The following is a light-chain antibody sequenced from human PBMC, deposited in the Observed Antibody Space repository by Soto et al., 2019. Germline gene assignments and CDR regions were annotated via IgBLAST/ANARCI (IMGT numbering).Light chain of an antibody. J-gene: IGLJ3*02. V-gene: IGLV1-40*01. CDR3: QAYNYSLSPSV. CDR1: SSNLGAGYD. Sequence: QSVLTQPPSVSGAPGQRVTISCTGNSSNLGAGYDVHWYQQLPGAAPKLVIFGNRNRPSGVPERFSGSKSGTSASLSITGPRPEDEADFYCQAYNYSLSPSVFGGGTKLTVL. CDR2: GNR.